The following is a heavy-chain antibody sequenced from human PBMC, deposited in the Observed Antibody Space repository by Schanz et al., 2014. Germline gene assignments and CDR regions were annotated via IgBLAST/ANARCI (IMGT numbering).Heavy chain of an antibody. D-gene: IGHD3-22*01. V-gene: IGHV3-23*04. J-gene: IGHJ4*02. Sequence: EVQLVESGGGLVKPGGSLRLSCATSGLTFTSAWMSWVRQAPGKGLEWVSTIGTSGGTNYAESVKGRFTISSDNSKSTLYLQMSSLRAEDTAVYYCARVDSSGYFFDNWGQGTRVTVSS. CDR3: ARVDSSGYFFDN. CDR2: IGTSGGT. CDR1: GLTFTSAW.